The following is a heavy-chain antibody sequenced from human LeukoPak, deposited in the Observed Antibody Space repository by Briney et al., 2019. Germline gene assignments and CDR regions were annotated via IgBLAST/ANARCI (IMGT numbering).Heavy chain of an antibody. D-gene: IGHD5-18*01. V-gene: IGHV4-59*01. Sequence: SETLSLTCAVYGGSFSGYYWSWIRQPPGKGLEWIGYIYYSGSTNYNPSLKSRVTISVDTSKNQFPLKLSSVTAADTAVYYCARDLGYSYGLNWFDPWGQGTLVTVSS. CDR2: IYYSGST. CDR1: GGSFSGYY. CDR3: ARDLGYSYGLNWFDP. J-gene: IGHJ5*02.